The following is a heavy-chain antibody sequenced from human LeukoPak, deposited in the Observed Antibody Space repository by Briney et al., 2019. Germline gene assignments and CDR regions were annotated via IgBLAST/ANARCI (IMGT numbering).Heavy chain of an antibody. J-gene: IGHJ4*02. D-gene: IGHD3-22*01. V-gene: IGHV4-59*12. CDR1: GGSISSYY. CDR2: IYYSGST. CDR3: ARVRSSNYYYDSSGYYVQDY. Sequence: SETLSLTCTVSGGSISSYYWSWIRQPPGKGLEWIGYIYYSGSTNYNPSLKSRVTISVDTSKNQFSLKLSSVTAADTAVYYCARVRSSNYYYDSSGYYVQDYWGQGTLVTVSS.